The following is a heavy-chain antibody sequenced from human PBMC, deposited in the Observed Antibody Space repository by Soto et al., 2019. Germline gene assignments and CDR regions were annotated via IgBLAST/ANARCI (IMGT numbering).Heavy chain of an antibody. J-gene: IGHJ4*02. D-gene: IGHD5-12*01. Sequence: QVQLVESGGGVVKPGRSLRLSCAASGFTFSSYGMHWVRQAPGKGLEWVAVISYDGSNKYYADSVKGRFTISRDNSTNTLYLQMNSLRAEDTAVYYCANLVLGLGGYAGDYWGQGTLVTVSS. CDR1: GFTFSSYG. CDR3: ANLVLGLGGYAGDY. CDR2: ISYDGSNK. V-gene: IGHV3-30*18.